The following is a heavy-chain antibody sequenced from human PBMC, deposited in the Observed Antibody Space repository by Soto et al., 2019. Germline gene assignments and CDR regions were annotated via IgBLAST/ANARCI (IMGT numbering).Heavy chain of an antibody. CDR1: GGTFSSYA. CDR2: IIPIFGTA. J-gene: IGHJ6*02. V-gene: IGHV1-69*01. Sequence: QVQLVQSGAEVKKPGSSVKVSCKASGGTFSSYAISWVRQAPGQGLEWMGGIIPIFGTANYAQKFQGRVTITAADSTSTADIELRSLRSEDTAVYYCARGCTNGGGYIYYYYGMDVWGQGTTVTVSS. D-gene: IGHD2-8*01. CDR3: ARGCTNGGGYIYYYYGMDV.